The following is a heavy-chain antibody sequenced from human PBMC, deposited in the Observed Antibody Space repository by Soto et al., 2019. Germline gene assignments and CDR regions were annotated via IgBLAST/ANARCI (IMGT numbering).Heavy chain of an antibody. CDR2: IYSGGST. D-gene: IGHD3-3*01. CDR1: GFTVSSNY. J-gene: IGHJ4*02. CDR3: ASRDFWSGYHLDY. V-gene: IGHV3-66*01. Sequence: EVQLVESGGGLVQPGGSLSLSCAASGFTVSSNYMSWVRQAPGKGLEWVSVIYSGGSTYYADSVKGRFTISRDNSKNTLYLQMNSLRAEDTAVYYCASRDFWSGYHLDYWGQGTLVTVSS.